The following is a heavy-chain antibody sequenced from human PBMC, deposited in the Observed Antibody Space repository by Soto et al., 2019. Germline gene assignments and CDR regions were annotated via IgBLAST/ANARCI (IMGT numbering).Heavy chain of an antibody. V-gene: IGHV1-2*02. CDR2: VNPESGGT. D-gene: IGHD1-26*01. CDR3: ARWDGLGGSNGFDP. J-gene: IGHJ5*02. Sequence: QVQLVQSGAEVKKPGASVKVSCKASGYIFTGYYIHWVRQAPGQGLEWMGWVNPESGGTKYAQMFQGRVTMTGDTSINTAYMELSRLTSDDTAVYYCARWDGLGGSNGFDPWGQGTLVTVSS. CDR1: GYIFTGYY.